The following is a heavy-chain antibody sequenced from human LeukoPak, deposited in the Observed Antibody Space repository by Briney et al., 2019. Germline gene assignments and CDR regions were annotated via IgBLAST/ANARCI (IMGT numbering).Heavy chain of an antibody. D-gene: IGHD3-16*02. CDR1: GYIFTGYY. J-gene: IGHJ4*02. Sequence: GASVKVSCKASGYIFTGYYMHWVRQAPGQGLEWMGRINPNSGGTNYAQKFQGRVTMTRDTSISTAYMELSRLRSDDTAVYYCARGIMITFGGVIDPDYWGQGTLVTVSS. CDR2: INPNSGGT. CDR3: ARGIMITFGGVIDPDY. V-gene: IGHV1-2*06.